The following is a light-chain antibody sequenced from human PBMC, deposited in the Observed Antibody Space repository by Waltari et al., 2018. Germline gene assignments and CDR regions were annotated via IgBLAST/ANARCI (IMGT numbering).Light chain of an antibody. J-gene: IGLJ3*02. CDR2: EVN. CDR1: SGSIASNY. V-gene: IGLV6-57*03. CDR3: QSYDSSTGV. Sequence: NFMLTQPHSVSESPGKTVTISCTRSSGSIASNYVQWYQQRPGSAPTTVIYEVNQRPSGVPDRFSGSIDSSSNSASLTSSGLKTEDEADYYCQSYDSSTGVFGGGTKLTVL.